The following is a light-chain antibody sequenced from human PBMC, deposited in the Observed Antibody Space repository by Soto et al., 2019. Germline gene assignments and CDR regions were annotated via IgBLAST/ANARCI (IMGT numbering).Light chain of an antibody. Sequence: QSVLTQPASVSGSAGQSITISCSGTMRDVGAYNLVSWYQQHPGTAPKLIIYEVRNRPSGISSRLSGSRSGNTASLTISGLQAEDEADYYCCSYAGTFYVFGTGTKVTVL. CDR3: CSYAGTFYV. CDR1: MRDVGAYNL. J-gene: IGLJ1*01. CDR2: EVR. V-gene: IGLV2-14*01.